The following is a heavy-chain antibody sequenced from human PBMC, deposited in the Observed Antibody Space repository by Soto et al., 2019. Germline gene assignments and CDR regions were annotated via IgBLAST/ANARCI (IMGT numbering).Heavy chain of an antibody. D-gene: IGHD2-15*01. CDR2: IGTAGDT. J-gene: IGHJ3*02. CDR3: ARGYCSGGSCYSDDAFDI. CDR1: GFTFSSYD. Sequence: PGGSLRLSCAASGFTFSSYDMHWVRQATGKGLEWVSAIGTAGDTYYPGSVKGRFTISRENAKNSLYLQMNSLRAGDTAVYYCARGYCSGGSCYSDDAFDIWGQGTMVTVSS. V-gene: IGHV3-13*01.